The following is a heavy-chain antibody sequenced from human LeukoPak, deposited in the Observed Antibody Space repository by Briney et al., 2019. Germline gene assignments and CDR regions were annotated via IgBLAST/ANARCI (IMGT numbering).Heavy chain of an antibody. V-gene: IGHV3-48*01. CDR1: GFTFSSYS. D-gene: IGHD3-3*01. CDR3: ARDPGDFWSGYPDY. Sequence: GGSLRLSCAASGFTFSSYSMNWVRQAPGKGLEWVSYISSSSSTIYYADSVKGRFTISRDNAKNSLYLQMNSLRAEDTAVYYCARDPGDFWSGYPDYWGQGTLVTVSS. J-gene: IGHJ4*02. CDR2: ISSSSSTI.